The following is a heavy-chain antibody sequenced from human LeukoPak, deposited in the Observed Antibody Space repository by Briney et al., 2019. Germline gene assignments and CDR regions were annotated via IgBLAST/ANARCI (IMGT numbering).Heavy chain of an antibody. J-gene: IGHJ3*02. D-gene: IGHD3-10*01. Sequence: GESLKISCKGSGYSFTSYWIGWVRQMPGKGLEWMGIIYPGDSDTRYSPSFQGQVTISADKSISTAYLQWSSLKASDTAMYYCARGDVLLWFGEFTLGAPDAFDIWGQGTMVTVSS. V-gene: IGHV5-51*01. CDR2: IYPGDSDT. CDR3: ARGDVLLWFGEFTLGAPDAFDI. CDR1: GYSFTSYW.